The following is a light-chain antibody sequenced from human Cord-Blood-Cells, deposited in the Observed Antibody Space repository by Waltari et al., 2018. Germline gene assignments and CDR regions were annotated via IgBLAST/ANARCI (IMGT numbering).Light chain of an antibody. CDR1: SSDVGGSNY. V-gene: IGLV2-14*01. Sequence: QSALTQPASVSGSPGQSITISCTGTSSDVGGSNYVSCYQQHPGKAPKLMIYDVSNRPSGVSNRFSGSKSGNTASLTISGLQAEDEADYYCSSYTSSSTPVVFGGGTKLTVL. J-gene: IGLJ2*01. CDR3: SSYTSSSTPVV. CDR2: DVS.